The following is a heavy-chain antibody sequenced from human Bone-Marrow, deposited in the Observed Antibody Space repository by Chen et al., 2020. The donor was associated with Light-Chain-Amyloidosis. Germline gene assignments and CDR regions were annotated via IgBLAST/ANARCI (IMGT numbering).Heavy chain of an antibody. J-gene: IGHJ4*02. CDR3: ARRRDGYNFDY. D-gene: IGHD5-12*01. CDR1: GYTFPNYW. V-gene: IGHV5-51*01. CDR2: IYPDYSDA. Sequence: EVQLEQSGPEVKKPGESLKISCKGSGYTFPNYWIGWVRQMPGKVLEWMGVIYPDYSDARYSPSFEGQVTISADKSITTAYLQWRSLKASDTAMYYCARRRDGYNFDYWGQGTLVTVSS.